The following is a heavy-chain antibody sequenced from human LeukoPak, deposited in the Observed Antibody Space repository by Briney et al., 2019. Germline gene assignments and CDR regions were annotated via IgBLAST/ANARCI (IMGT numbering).Heavy chain of an antibody. CDR1: GFSFSSYG. V-gene: IGHV3-33*01. CDR2: IWYDGTNK. Sequence: GGSLSLSCAASGFSFSSYGMHWLRQAPGKGLEGVAVIWYDGTNKYYADSVKGRFTISRDTSNNMLYLQMNSLRAEDTAVYYCARVSESGNSDYWGQGTLVTVSS. D-gene: IGHD4-23*01. J-gene: IGHJ4*02. CDR3: ARVSESGNSDY.